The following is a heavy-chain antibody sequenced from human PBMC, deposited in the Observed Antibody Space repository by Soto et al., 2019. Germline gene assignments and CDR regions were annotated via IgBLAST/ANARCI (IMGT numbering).Heavy chain of an antibody. CDR2: IIPILGVA. CDR1: GGTFSSHI. Sequence: QVQLVQSGAEVKKPGSSVKVSCKASGGTFSSHIISWVRQAPGQGLEWMGRIIPILGVANYAQKFQGRVTITADKYTNTAYMELTRLRSEDTAVFYCARVPIPLFYGMDVWGQGTTVTVSS. CDR3: ARVPIPLFYGMDV. D-gene: IGHD2-2*02. V-gene: IGHV1-69*02. J-gene: IGHJ6*02.